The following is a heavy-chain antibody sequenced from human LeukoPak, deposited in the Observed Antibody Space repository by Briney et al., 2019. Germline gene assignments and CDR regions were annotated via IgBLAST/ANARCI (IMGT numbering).Heavy chain of an antibody. CDR1: GGSFSGYY. Sequence: SETLSLTCAVYGGSFSGYYWSWIRQPPGKGLEWIGEINHSGSTNYNPPLKSRVTISVDTSKNQFSLKLSSVTAADTAVYYCARYYYDSSGYSPIPYYYYGMDVWGQGTTVTVSS. D-gene: IGHD3-22*01. CDR3: ARYYYDSSGYSPIPYYYYGMDV. CDR2: INHSGST. V-gene: IGHV4-34*01. J-gene: IGHJ6*02.